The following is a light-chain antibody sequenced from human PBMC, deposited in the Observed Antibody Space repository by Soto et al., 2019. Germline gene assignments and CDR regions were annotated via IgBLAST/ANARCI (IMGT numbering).Light chain of an antibody. CDR2: GAS. J-gene: IGKJ2*01. Sequence: EIVLTQSPGTLSLSPGERATLSCRASQSLSSYLAWYQQKPGQAPRLLIYGASSRATGIPDRFSGSGSGTDFTITISRLEHEDFVVYYCRQYGSSPSYTFGQGTKLEIK. CDR1: QSLSSY. V-gene: IGKV3-20*01. CDR3: RQYGSSPSYT.